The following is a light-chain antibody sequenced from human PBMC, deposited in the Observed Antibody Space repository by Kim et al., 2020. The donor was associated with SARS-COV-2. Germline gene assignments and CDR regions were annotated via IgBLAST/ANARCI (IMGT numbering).Light chain of an antibody. CDR3: AAWDDSLTGRV. CDR1: SSNIGSNN. V-gene: IGLV1-44*01. CDR2: SNN. J-gene: IGLJ3*02. Sequence: ELTQPPSASGTPGQRVTISCSGSSSNIGSNNVDWYQQLPGTAPKLLIYSNNERPSGVPDRFSGSKSGTSASLAISGLQSEDEADYYCAAWDDSLTGRVFGGGTKLTVL.